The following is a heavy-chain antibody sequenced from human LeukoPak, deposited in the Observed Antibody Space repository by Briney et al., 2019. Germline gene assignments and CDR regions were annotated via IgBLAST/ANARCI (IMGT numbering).Heavy chain of an antibody. CDR3: ARERYYDSSGCLVDY. D-gene: IGHD3-22*01. J-gene: IGHJ4*02. V-gene: IGHV1-8*01. CDR2: MNPNSGNT. CDR1: GYTFTSYD. Sequence: ASVKVSCKASGYTFTSYDINWVRQATGQGLEWMGWMNPNSGNTGYAQKFQGRVTMTRDTSTSTVYMELSSLRSEDTAVYYCARERYYDSSGCLVDYWGQGTLVTVSS.